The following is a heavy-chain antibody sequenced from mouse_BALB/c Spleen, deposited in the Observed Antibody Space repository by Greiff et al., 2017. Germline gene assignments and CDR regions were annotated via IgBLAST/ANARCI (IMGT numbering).Heavy chain of an antibody. J-gene: IGHJ1*01. CDR3: ARGDDYWYFDV. CDR1: GFTFSDYY. V-gene: IGHV5-4*02. Sequence: EVKLVESGGGLVKPGGSLKLSCAASGFTFSDYYMYWVRQTPEKRLEWVATISDGGSYTYYPDSVKGRFTISRDNAKNNLYLQMSSLKSEDTAMYYCARGDDYWYFDVWGAGTTVTVSS. D-gene: IGHD2-3*01. CDR2: ISDGGSYT.